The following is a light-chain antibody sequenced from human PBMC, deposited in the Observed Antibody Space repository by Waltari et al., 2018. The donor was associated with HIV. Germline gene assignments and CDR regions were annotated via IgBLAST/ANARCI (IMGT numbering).Light chain of an antibody. CDR3: FSVDSSGAYGV. Sequence: SYELPQPPSVQVYPRQTARTYSSRATLSRKSAVWYPQQSGQAPVLVIYDDTKRPSGIPERISGSSSGTMASLTISGAQVDDEGDYYCFSVDSSGAYGVFGGGTKLTVL. CDR1: TLSRKS. J-gene: IGLJ2*01. V-gene: IGLV3-10*01. CDR2: DDT.